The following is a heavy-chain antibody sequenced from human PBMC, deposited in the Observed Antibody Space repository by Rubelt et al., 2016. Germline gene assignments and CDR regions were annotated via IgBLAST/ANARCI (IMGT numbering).Heavy chain of an antibody. CDR1: GGSISSSSYY. D-gene: IGHD6-13*01. Sequence: QVQLQQWGAGLLKPSETLSLTCTVSGGSISSSSYYWGWIRQPPGKGLEWIGSIYYSGSIYYNPSLKSRVTISVDTSKNQFSLKLSSVTAADTAVYYCAGGRSGSSSWLGRDYHGMDVWGQGTTVTVSS. CDR3: AGGRSGSSSWLGRDYHGMDV. J-gene: IGHJ6*02. CDR2: IYYSGSI. V-gene: IGHV4-39*07.